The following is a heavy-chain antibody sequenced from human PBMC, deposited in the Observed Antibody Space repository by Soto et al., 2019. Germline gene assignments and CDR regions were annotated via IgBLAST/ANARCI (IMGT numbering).Heavy chain of an antibody. Sequence: GGSLRLSCAASGFTFSSHTMHWVRQAPGKGLEWLSLMSHDGKIKFYADSVKGRFTISRDNSKNTLYLQMNSLRTEDTAIYYCARDDEGGSYCDLGYWGQGTLVTVSS. V-gene: IGHV3-30*04. J-gene: IGHJ4*02. CDR3: ARDDEGGSYCDLGY. CDR1: GFTFSSHT. CDR2: MSHDGKIK. D-gene: IGHD3-10*01.